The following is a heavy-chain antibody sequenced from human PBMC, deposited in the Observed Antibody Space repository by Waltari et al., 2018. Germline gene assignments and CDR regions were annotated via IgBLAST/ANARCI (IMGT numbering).Heavy chain of an antibody. CDR2: INHSGST. D-gene: IGHD6-19*01. V-gene: IGHV4-34*01. CDR3: ARAGAWYAFDI. CDR1: GGSFSGYY. J-gene: IGHJ3*02. Sequence: QVQLQQWGAGLLKPSETLSPTCAVYGGSFSGYYWSWIRQPPGKGLEWIGEINHSGSTNYNPSLKSRVSISIDTSKNQFSLKLSSVTAADTAVYYCARAGAWYAFDIWGQGTMVTVSS.